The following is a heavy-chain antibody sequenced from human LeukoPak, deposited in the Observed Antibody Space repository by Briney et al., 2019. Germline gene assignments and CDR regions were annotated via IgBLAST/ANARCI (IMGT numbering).Heavy chain of an antibody. D-gene: IGHD1-26*01. CDR2: LSGSGSST. CDR3: AKIRGATRTIHYFES. V-gene: IGHV3-23*01. Sequence: GGSLRLSCAASGFTFSSYAMSWVRQTPGKGPEWVSVLSGSGSSTFYADSVKGRVTISRDNSKKTVYLQMDSLRAEDTAVYFCAKIRGATRTIHYFESWGQGTLVTVSS. J-gene: IGHJ4*02. CDR1: GFTFSSYA.